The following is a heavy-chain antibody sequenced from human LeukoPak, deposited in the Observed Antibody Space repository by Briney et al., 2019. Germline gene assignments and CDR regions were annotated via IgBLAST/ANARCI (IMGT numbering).Heavy chain of an antibody. J-gene: IGHJ4*02. CDR1: GFTFSNYW. D-gene: IGHD1-26*01. V-gene: IGHV3-74*01. Sequence: PGGSLRLSCAASGFTFSNYWMHWVRQVTGKGLVWVSRINSDGSSTNYADFVKGRFTISRDNSKNTLYLQMNSLRPEDTAVYYCARDGGGGGSYPDYWGQGTLVTVSS. CDR2: INSDGSST. CDR3: ARDGGGGGSYPDY.